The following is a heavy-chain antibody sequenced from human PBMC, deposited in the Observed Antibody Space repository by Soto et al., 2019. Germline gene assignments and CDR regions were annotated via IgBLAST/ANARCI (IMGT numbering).Heavy chain of an antibody. CDR1: GGSISSGGCY. J-gene: IGHJ5*02. V-gene: IGHV4-31*03. D-gene: IGHD4-17*01. CDR2: IYYSGST. CDR3: AGTVTTSYLFGYNWFDP. Sequence: ILSLTCTVSGGSISSGGCYWNWIRQHPGKGLEWIGYIYYSGSTYYNPSLKSRVTISVDTSKNQFSLKLSSVTAADTAVYYCAGTVTTSYLFGYNWFDPWGQGTLVTVS.